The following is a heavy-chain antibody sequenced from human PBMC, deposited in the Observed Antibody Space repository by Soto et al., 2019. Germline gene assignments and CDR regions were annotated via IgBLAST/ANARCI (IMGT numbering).Heavy chain of an antibody. V-gene: IGHV2-70*04. J-gene: IGHJ3*02. Sequence: SGPTLVNPTQTLTLTCTFSGFSLSTSGMRVSWIRQPPGKALEWLARIDWDDDKFYSTSLKTRLTISKDTSKNQVVLTMTNMEPVDTATYYCARTYYYDSSGYYGTYDAFDIWGQGTMVTVSS. CDR2: IDWDDDK. CDR3: ARTYYYDSSGYYGTYDAFDI. D-gene: IGHD3-22*01. CDR1: GFSLSTSGMR.